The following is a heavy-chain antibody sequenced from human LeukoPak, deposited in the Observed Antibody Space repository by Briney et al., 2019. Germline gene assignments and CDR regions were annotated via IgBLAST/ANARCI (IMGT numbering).Heavy chain of an antibody. Sequence: GGSLRLSCAASGFTFSSYAMSWVRQAPGKGLEWVSAISGSGGSTYYADSVKGRFTISRDNSKNTLYLKMNSLRAEDTAVYYCAKAHRAAAGIFRNWFDPWGQGTLVTVSS. CDR2: ISGSGGST. V-gene: IGHV3-23*01. J-gene: IGHJ5*02. CDR1: GFTFSSYA. D-gene: IGHD6-13*01. CDR3: AKAHRAAAGIFRNWFDP.